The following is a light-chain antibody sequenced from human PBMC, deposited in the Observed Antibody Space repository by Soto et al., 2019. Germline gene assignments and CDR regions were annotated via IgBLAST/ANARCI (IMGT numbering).Light chain of an antibody. CDR3: CSYAGTRIPT. CDR2: EGS. V-gene: IGLV2-23*01. CDR1: SSDVGNYKS. J-gene: IGLJ3*02. Sequence: QSALTQPASVSGSLGQSITISCTGTSSDVGNYKSVSWYQNHPGKAPKLMIYEGSKRPSGVSNRFSGSNSGNTASLTISVPQAEDEADYYCCSYAGTRIPTFGGGTKVTVL.